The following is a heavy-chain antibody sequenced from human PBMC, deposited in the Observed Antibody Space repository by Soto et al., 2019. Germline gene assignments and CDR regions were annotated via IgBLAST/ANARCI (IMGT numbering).Heavy chain of an antibody. CDR1: GFTFRSYA. J-gene: IGHJ4*02. CDR3: AKELYSGWEARGAFDY. Sequence: EVQLLESGGGLEQPGGSLRLSCGVSGFTFRSYAMSWVRQAPGKGLEWVSGIGGSGAGTYYADSVKGRFTISRDISKNTLYLQMNSLRAEDTAIYYCAKELYSGWEARGAFDYWGQGALVTVSS. CDR2: IGGSGAGT. D-gene: IGHD1-26*01. V-gene: IGHV3-23*01.